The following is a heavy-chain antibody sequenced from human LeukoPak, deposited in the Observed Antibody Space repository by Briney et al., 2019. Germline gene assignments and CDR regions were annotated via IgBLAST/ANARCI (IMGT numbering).Heavy chain of an antibody. J-gene: IGHJ3*02. CDR1: GGSISSGGYS. CDR3: ARGHYYDSSGYYNDAFDI. CDR2: IYHSGST. V-gene: IGHV4-30-2*01. D-gene: IGHD3-22*01. Sequence: SETLSLTCAVSGGSISSGGYSWSWIRQPPGKGLEWIGYIYHSGSTYYNPSLKSRVTISGDRSKTQFSLKLSSVTAADTAVYYCARGHYYDSSGYYNDAFDIWGQGTMVTVSS.